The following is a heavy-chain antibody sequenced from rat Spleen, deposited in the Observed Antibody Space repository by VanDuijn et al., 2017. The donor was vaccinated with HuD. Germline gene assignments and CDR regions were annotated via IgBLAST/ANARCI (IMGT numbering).Heavy chain of an antibody. J-gene: IGHJ2*01. CDR2: ISTGGNT. D-gene: IGHD1-10*01. CDR3: AREWGHNNSGYFDY. CDR1: GFSLTSNG. V-gene: IGHV2S12*01. Sequence: QVQLKESGPGLVQPSQTLSLTCTVSGFSLTSNGVSWVRQPPGKGLEWIAAISTGGNTYYNSGLKSRLGISRDTSKSQVFLKINSLQTDDTAMYYCAREWGHNNSGYFDYWGQGVMVTVSS.